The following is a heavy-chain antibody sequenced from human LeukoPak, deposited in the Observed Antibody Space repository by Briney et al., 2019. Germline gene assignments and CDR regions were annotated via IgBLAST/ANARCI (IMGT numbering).Heavy chain of an antibody. V-gene: IGHV4-34*01. Sequence: KTSETLSLTCAVYGGSFSGYYWSWIRQPPGKGLEWIGEINHSGSTNYNPSLKSRVTISVDTSKNQFSLKLSSVTAADTAVYYCAIRGSSGWYHFDYWGQGTLVTVSS. D-gene: IGHD6-19*01. CDR1: GGSFSGYY. J-gene: IGHJ4*02. CDR3: AIRGSSGWYHFDY. CDR2: INHSGST.